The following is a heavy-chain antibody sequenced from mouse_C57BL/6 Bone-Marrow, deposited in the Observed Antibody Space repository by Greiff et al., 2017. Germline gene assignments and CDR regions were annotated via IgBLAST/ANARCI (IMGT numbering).Heavy chain of an antibody. CDR2: ISSGGDYI. CDR3: TRDEDYYGSSYYWYFDV. V-gene: IGHV5-9-1*02. J-gene: IGHJ1*03. CDR1: GFTFSSYA. D-gene: IGHD1-1*01. Sequence: EVMLVESGEGLVKPGGSLKLSCAASGFTFSSYAMSWVRQTPEQRLEWVAYISSGGDYIYYADTVKGRFTISRDNARNTLYLQMSSLKSEDTAMYYCTRDEDYYGSSYYWYFDVWGTGTTVTVSS.